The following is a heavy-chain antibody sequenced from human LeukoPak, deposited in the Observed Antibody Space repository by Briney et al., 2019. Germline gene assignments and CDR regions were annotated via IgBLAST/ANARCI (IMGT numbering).Heavy chain of an antibody. Sequence: ASVKVSCKASGYTFTGYYMHWVRQAPGQGLEWMGWINPNSGGTNYAQKFQGRVTMTRDTSISTAYMELSRLRSEDTAVYYCATTTMVRGVIMYYYYYMDVWGKGTTVTVSS. V-gene: IGHV1-2*02. CDR3: ATTTMVRGVIMYYYYYMDV. CDR1: GYTFTGYY. J-gene: IGHJ6*03. CDR2: INPNSGGT. D-gene: IGHD3-10*01.